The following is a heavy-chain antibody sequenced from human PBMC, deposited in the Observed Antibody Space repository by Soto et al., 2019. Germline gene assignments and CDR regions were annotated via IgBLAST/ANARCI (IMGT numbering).Heavy chain of an antibody. CDR1: GFPFSSYW. V-gene: IGHV3-74*01. CDR2: INGDGTST. Sequence: EVQLVESGGGLVQTGGSQRLSCAASGFPFSSYWMHWVRQAPGEGLVWVARINGDGTSTNYADSVKGRFTISRDNGQNTVYLQMNSLRAEDTAVYSCARGLYHKYGQDHWGQGTLVTVSS. D-gene: IGHD2-2*01. J-gene: IGHJ4*02. CDR3: ARGLYHKYGQDH.